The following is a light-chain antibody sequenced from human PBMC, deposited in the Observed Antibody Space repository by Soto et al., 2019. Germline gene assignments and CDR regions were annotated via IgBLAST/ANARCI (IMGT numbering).Light chain of an antibody. J-gene: IGLJ3*02. CDR3: QSYDSSLTGSV. Sequence: QSVLTQPPSVSGAPGQRVTISCTGSSSNIGAGYDVHWYRQVPGTAPKLLIFGNTNRPSGVPDRFSGSMSGSSASLAITGLQAEDESEYYCQSYDSSLTGSVFGGGTKLTVL. CDR1: SSNIGAGYD. CDR2: GNT. V-gene: IGLV1-40*01.